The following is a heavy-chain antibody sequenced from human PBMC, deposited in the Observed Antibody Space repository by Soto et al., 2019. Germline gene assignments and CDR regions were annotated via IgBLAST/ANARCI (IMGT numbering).Heavy chain of an antibody. CDR2: IYGGGTT. CDR1: GGSISSGGYY. Sequence: ETLSLTCTVSGGSISSGGYYWSWVRQAPGKGLEWVSVIYGGGTTYYSDSVKGRFTISRGNSKNTVFLQMNSLRAEDTAVYYCVRTSSYWGQGTRGNVSS. V-gene: IGHV3-53*01. D-gene: IGHD2-2*01. CDR3: VRTSSY. J-gene: IGHJ4*02.